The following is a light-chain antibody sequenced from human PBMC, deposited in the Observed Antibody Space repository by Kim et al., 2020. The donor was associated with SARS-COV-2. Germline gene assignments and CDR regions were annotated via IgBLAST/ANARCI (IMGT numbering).Light chain of an antibody. Sequence: RVTISCSGSSSNIASNTVNWYQQVPGTAPKLLIYNNDQRPSGVPDRFSASKSGTSASLAINGLQSEDDSHYYCAAWDDSLNGLLFGGGTEVTVL. CDR3: AAWDDSLNGLL. V-gene: IGLV1-44*01. CDR2: NND. J-gene: IGLJ2*01. CDR1: SSNIASNT.